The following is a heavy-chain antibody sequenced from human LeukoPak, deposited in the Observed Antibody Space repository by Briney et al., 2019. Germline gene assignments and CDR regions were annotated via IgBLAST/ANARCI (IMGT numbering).Heavy chain of an antibody. Sequence: SETLSLTCAVYGGSFSGYYWSRIRQPPGKGLEWIGEINHSGSTNYNPSLKSRVTISVDTSKNQFSLKLSSVTAADTAVYYCARVPSYCSGGSCYPYYYYGMDVWGQGTTVTVSS. V-gene: IGHV4-34*01. CDR3: ARVPSYCSGGSCYPYYYYGMDV. D-gene: IGHD2-15*01. J-gene: IGHJ6*02. CDR1: GGSFSGYY. CDR2: INHSGST.